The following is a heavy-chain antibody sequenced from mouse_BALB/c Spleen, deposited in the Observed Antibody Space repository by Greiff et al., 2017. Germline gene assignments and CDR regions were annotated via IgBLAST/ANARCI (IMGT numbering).Heavy chain of an antibody. CDR1: GFTFSNYW. CDR2: IRLKSNNYAT. J-gene: IGHJ1*01. Sequence: EVQRVESGGGLVQPGGSMKLSCVASGFTFSNYWMNWVRQSPEKGLEWVAEIRLKSNNYATHYAESVKGRFTISRDDSKSSVYLQMNNLRAEDTGIYYCTLTTATNCDVWGAGTTVTVSS. V-gene: IGHV6-6*02. D-gene: IGHD1-2*01. CDR3: TLTTATNCDV.